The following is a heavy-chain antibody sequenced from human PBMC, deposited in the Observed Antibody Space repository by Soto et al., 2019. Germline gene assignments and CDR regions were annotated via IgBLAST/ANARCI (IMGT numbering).Heavy chain of an antibody. V-gene: IGHV3-23*01. CDR3: TRIDTAGNVHLEFDH. Sequence: GASLRLSCAASGFTFPNYVMSWVRQAPGNWLEWVSAISGDDFTTYYADSVKGRFTISRDNSKNTLYLQMSILGAEDTALYYCTRIDTAGNVHLEFDHWGQGTLVTVS. J-gene: IGHJ4*02. CDR2: ISGDDFTT. D-gene: IGHD2-8*02. CDR1: GFTFPNYV.